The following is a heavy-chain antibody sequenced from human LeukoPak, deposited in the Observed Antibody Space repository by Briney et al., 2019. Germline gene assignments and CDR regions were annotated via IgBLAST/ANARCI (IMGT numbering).Heavy chain of an antibody. CDR1: GLTFAAYA. J-gene: IGHJ4*02. D-gene: IGHD2-15*01. V-gene: IGHV3-23*01. CDR3: AKLGGYCSSGSCRDFDY. CDR2: ISDSGGST. Sequence: AGGSLRLSCAVSGLTFAAYAMTWVRQAPEKGLEGVSTISDSGGSTYYADSLKGRFTISRDNSKNTLYLQVDSLRAEDTAVYYCAKLGGYCSSGSCRDFDYWGQGTLVTVSS.